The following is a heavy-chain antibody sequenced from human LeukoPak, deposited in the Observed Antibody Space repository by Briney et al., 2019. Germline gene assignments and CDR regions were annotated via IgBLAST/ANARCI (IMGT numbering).Heavy chain of an antibody. Sequence: SETLSLTCTVSGGSISSYYWSWIRQPPGKGLEWIGYIYYSGSTNYNPSLKSRVTISVDTSKNQFSLKLSSVTAADTAVYYCARERFITGTMGVFDYWGQGTLVTVSS. D-gene: IGHD1-20*01. CDR3: ARERFITGTMGVFDY. V-gene: IGHV4-59*01. J-gene: IGHJ4*02. CDR2: IYYSGST. CDR1: GGSISSYY.